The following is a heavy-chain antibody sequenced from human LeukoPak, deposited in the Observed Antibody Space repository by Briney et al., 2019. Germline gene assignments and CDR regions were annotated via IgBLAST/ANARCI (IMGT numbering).Heavy chain of an antibody. D-gene: IGHD3-22*01. J-gene: IGHJ4*02. CDR2: IYYSGST. V-gene: IGHV4-31*03. CDR1: GGSISSGGYY. CDR3: ARGGSSGYFVLDY. Sequence: PLETLSLTCTVSGGSISSGGYYWSWIRQHPGKGLEWIGYIYYSGSTYYNPSLKSRVTISVDTSKNQFSLKLSSVTAADTAVYYCARGGSSGYFVLDYWGQGTLVTVSS.